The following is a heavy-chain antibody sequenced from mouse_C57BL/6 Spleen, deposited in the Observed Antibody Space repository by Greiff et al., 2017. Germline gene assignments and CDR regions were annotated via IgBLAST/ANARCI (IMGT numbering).Heavy chain of an antibody. CDR3: ARGDYGAMDD. Sequence: EVQRVESGGGLVKPGGSLKLSCAASGFTFSDYGMHWVRQAPEKGLEWVAYISSGSSTIYYADTVKGRFTISRDNAKNTLFLQRTSLRSEDTAMYYCARGDYGAMDDWGQGTSVTVSS. J-gene: IGHJ4*01. CDR2: ISSGSSTI. CDR1: GFTFSDYG. V-gene: IGHV5-17*01. D-gene: IGHD1-1*01.